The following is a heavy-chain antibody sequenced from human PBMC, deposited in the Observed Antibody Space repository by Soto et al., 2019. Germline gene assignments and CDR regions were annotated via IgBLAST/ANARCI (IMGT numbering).Heavy chain of an antibody. J-gene: IGHJ4*02. CDR2: IYHSGST. D-gene: IGHD2-15*01. Sequence: QLQLQESGSGLVKPSQTLSLTCAVSGGSITSGGYSWSWIRQPPGKGLEWIANIYHSGSTYYNPSLKSRVTISLNRSNNQFYLDLSSVTAADTAVYYCARVVVVPAIGGDYFDSWGQGTLVTVSS. CDR3: ARVVVVPAIGGDYFDS. CDR1: GGSITSGGYS. V-gene: IGHV4-30-2*01.